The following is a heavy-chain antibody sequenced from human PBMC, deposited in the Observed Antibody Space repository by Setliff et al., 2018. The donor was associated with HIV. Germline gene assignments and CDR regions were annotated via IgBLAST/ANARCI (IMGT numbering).Heavy chain of an antibody. D-gene: IGHD3-22*01. V-gene: IGHV3-30*02. CDR2: IRYDGSKK. Sequence: GGSLRLSCAASGFTFSSYGMHWVRQAPGKGLEWVAFIRYDGSKKYYADSVKGRFTISRDNSKNTLYLQMISLRVEDTAVYYCANRNPHYYYDSSGLDAFDIWGQGTMVTVSS. CDR3: ANRNPHYYYDSSGLDAFDI. J-gene: IGHJ3*02. CDR1: GFTFSSYG.